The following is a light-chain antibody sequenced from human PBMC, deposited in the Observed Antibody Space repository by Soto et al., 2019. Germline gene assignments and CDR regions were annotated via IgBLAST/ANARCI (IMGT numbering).Light chain of an antibody. V-gene: IGLV1-44*01. CDR1: SSNIGSNT. Sequence: QSVLPQPPSASGTPGQRVTISCSGSSSNIGSNTVNWYQQLPGTAPKLLIYSNNQRPSGVPDRFSGSKSGTSASLAISGLQSEDEADYYCAAWDDSLNGVVFGGGTKLT. CDR3: AAWDDSLNGVV. CDR2: SNN. J-gene: IGLJ3*02.